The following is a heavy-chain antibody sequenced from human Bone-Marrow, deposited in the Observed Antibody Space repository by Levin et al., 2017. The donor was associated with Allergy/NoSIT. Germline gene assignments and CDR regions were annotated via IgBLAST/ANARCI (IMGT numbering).Heavy chain of an antibody. J-gene: IGHJ4*02. CDR1: GESIASGVYY. Sequence: SETLSLTCSVSGESIASGVYYWTWVRQLPGKGLEWIGYISHSGSTDYNPSLKSRLSISFATSKSQFSLNLSSVTAADTAVYYCVAERDGQFHFWGQGTLVSVSS. V-gene: IGHV4-31*03. CDR3: VAERDGQFHF. D-gene: IGHD5-24*01. CDR2: ISHSGST.